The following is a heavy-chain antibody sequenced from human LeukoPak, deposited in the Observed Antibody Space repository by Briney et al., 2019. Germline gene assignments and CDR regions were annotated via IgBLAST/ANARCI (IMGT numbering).Heavy chain of an antibody. D-gene: IGHD6-13*01. CDR2: VYYSGST. CDR3: ARYPISYSSSWYHHKKDAFDI. CDR1: GGSITSSTYY. V-gene: IGHV4-39*07. J-gene: IGHJ3*02. Sequence: PSETLSLTCAVSGGSITSSTYYWGWIRQPPGLGLELIGTVYYSGSTYYNPSLKSRVTISVDTSKNQFSLKLSSVTAADTAVYYCARYPISYSSSWYHHKKDAFDIWGQGTMVTVSS.